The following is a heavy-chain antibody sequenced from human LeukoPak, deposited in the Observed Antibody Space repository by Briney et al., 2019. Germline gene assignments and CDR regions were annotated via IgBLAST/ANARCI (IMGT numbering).Heavy chain of an antibody. J-gene: IGHJ5*02. D-gene: IGHD6-13*01. Sequence: GSLRLSCAASGFTFSSYAMSWVRQAPGKGLEGVSAISGSGGSTYYADSVKGRFTISRDNSKNTLYLQMNSLRAEDTAVYYCAKEVSGSWEPSTWFDPWGQGTLVTVSS. V-gene: IGHV3-23*01. CDR2: ISGSGGST. CDR3: AKEVSGSWEPSTWFDP. CDR1: GFTFSSYA.